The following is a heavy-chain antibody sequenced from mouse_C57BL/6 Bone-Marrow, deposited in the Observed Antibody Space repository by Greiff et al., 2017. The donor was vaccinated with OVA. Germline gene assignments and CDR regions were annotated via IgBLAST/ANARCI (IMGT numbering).Heavy chain of an antibody. CDR2: ISYDGSN. V-gene: IGHV3-6*01. CDR1: GYSITSGYY. J-gene: IGHJ3*01. Sequence: ESGPGLVKPSQSLSLTCSVTGYSITSGYYWNWIRQFPGNKLEWMGYISYDGSNNYNPSLKNRISITRDTSKNQFFLKLNSVTTEDTATYYCARARGDYWGQGTLVTVSA. CDR3: ARARGDY.